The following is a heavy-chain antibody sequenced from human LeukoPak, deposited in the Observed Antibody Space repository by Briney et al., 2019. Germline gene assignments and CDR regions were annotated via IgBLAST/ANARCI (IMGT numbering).Heavy chain of an antibody. D-gene: IGHD5-12*01. CDR3: AREEGGYDPESQKEYFQH. Sequence: GGSLRLSCAVSGFTFSSFWMTWVRQAPGKGLEWVAVISYDGSNKYYADSVKGRFTISRDNSKNTLYLQMNSLRAEDTAVYYCAREEGGYDPESQKEYFQHWGQGTLVTVSS. CDR2: ISYDGSNK. J-gene: IGHJ1*01. V-gene: IGHV3-30-3*01. CDR1: GFTFSSFW.